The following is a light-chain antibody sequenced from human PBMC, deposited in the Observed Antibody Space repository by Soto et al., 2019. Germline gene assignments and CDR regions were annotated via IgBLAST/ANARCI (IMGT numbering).Light chain of an antibody. Sequence: EIQMTQSPSALSASVGDRVTSTCQASQDIKNYLNWYQQKSGKATKLLIYDASDLETGVPSMFSGSGSGKDFTFTINSLQPEDIATYYCQQYDNLPLTFGGGTKVAIK. CDR1: QDIKNY. CDR2: DAS. V-gene: IGKV1-33*01. CDR3: QQYDNLPLT. J-gene: IGKJ4*01.